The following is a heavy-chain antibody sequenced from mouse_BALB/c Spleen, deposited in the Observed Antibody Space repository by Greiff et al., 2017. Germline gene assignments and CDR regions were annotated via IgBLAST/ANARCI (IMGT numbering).Heavy chain of an antibody. CDR2: IRNKANGYTT. CDR1: GFTFTDYY. J-gene: IGHJ4*01. D-gene: IGHD6-2*01. V-gene: IGHV7-3*02. Sequence: EVMLVESGGGLVQPGGSLRLSCATSGFTFTDYYMSWVRQPPGKALEWLGFIRNKANGYTTEYSASVKGRFTISRDNSQSILYLQMNTLRAEDSATYYCARATVSYAMDYWGQGTSVTVSS. CDR3: ARATVSYAMDY.